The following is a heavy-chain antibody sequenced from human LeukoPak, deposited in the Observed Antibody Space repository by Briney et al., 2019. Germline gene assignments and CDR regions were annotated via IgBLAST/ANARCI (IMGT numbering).Heavy chain of an antibody. CDR2: IRSKTDGGTT. CDR1: GFRFSSAW. V-gene: IGHV3-15*01. Sequence: PGGSLRLSCVASGFRFSSAWMSWVRQAPGKGPEWVGRIRSKTDGGTTDYAAPVKGRLTISRDDSENTLYLEMNGLKTEDTAVYFCTGSYSYYWYYAMDLWGQGTRVSVSS. CDR3: TGSYSYYWYYAMDL. J-gene: IGHJ6*02. D-gene: IGHD3-10*01.